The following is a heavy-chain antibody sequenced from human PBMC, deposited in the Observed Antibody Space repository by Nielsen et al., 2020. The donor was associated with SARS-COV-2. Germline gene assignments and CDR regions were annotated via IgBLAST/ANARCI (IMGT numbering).Heavy chain of an antibody. V-gene: IGHV3-11*06. CDR2: ISRDSGET. CDR1: GFTFSDYY. Sequence: SLKISCAASGFTFSDYYMSWIRQAPGKGLEWVSSISRDSGETYYAGSVKGRFTTSRDNAKDSLYLQMNSLRAEDTAVYYCVRRVVGGTGFEYWGQGTLVTVSS. D-gene: IGHD6-19*01. CDR3: VRRVVGGTGFEY. J-gene: IGHJ4*02.